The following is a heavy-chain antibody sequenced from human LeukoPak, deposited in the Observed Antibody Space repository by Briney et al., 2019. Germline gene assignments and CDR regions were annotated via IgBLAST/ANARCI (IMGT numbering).Heavy chain of an antibody. D-gene: IGHD4-17*01. CDR2: ISSSSGYI. CDR1: GFTFSTYS. V-gene: IGHV3-21*01. J-gene: IGHJ4*02. Sequence: GSLRLSCAASGFTFSTYSMSWVRQAPGKGLEWVSYISSSSGYIFYADSVKGRFTISRDNAKNSLYLQMNSLRAEDTAVYYCARKGGDYGEGYYFDYWGQGTLVTVSS. CDR3: ARKGGDYGEGYYFDY.